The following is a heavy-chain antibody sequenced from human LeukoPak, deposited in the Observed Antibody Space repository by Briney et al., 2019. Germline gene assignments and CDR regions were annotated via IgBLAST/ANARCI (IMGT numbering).Heavy chain of an antibody. J-gene: IGHJ4*02. Sequence: SETLSLTCTVSGGSISSYYWSWIRQPPGKGLEWIGYIYYSGSTNYNPSLKSRVTTSVDTSKNQFSLKLSSVTAADTAVYYCARSPVDYGDYFDYWGQGTLVTVSS. CDR2: IYYSGST. CDR3: ARSPVDYGDYFDY. CDR1: GGSISSYY. V-gene: IGHV4-59*01. D-gene: IGHD4-17*01.